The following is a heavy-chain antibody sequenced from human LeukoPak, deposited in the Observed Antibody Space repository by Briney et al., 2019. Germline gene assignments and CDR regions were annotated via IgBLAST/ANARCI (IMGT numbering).Heavy chain of an antibody. Sequence: PSETLSLTCTVSGDSISSSSWSWIRQPAGKGLEWIGRIYTSGSTNYNPSLKSRVTMSVDTSKNQFFLKQSSVTAADTAVYYCARVIGSWKFDSWGQGTLVTVSS. V-gene: IGHV4-4*07. CDR1: GDSISSSS. CDR3: ARVIGSWKFDS. CDR2: IYTSGST. J-gene: IGHJ4*02. D-gene: IGHD2-21*01.